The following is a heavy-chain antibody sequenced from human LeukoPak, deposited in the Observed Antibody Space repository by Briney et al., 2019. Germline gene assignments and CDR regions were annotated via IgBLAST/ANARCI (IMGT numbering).Heavy chain of an antibody. Sequence: PSETLSLTCIVSGDSISSDNYYWSWIRQPPGKGLEWIAYISHSGGTYYNPSLKSRATISLDTSRNQFSLKLSSVTAADTAVYYCAGGRTRVYWGQGTLVTVSS. V-gene: IGHV4-30-4*01. CDR2: ISHSGGT. D-gene: IGHD3-10*01. CDR3: AGGRTRVY. CDR1: GDSISSDNYY. J-gene: IGHJ4*02.